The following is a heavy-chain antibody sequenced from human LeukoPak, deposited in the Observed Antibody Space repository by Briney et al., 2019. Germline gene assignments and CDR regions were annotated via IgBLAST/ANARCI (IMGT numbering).Heavy chain of an antibody. J-gene: IGHJ5*02. V-gene: IGHV4-38-2*02. Sequence: SETLSLTCTVSGYSISSGYYWGWIRQPPGQGLEWIGSIYHSGSTYYNPSLKSRVTISVDTSKNQFSLKLSSVTAADTAVYYCAKSLYGSGSYYNWFDPWGQGTLVTVSS. CDR1: GYSISSGYY. CDR2: IYHSGST. D-gene: IGHD3-10*01. CDR3: AKSLYGSGSYYNWFDP.